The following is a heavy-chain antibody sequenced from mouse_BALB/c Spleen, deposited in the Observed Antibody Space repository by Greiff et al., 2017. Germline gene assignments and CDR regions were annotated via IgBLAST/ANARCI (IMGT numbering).Heavy chain of an antibody. CDR3: ARSYYDYEGFAY. J-gene: IGHJ3*01. CDR2: IWSGGST. D-gene: IGHD2-4*01. Sequence: VQLQQSGPGLVQPSQSLSITCTVSGFSLTSYGVHWVRQSPGKGLEWLGVIWSGGSTDYNAAFISRLSISKDNSKSQVFFKMNSLQANDTAIYYCARSYYDYEGFAYWGQGTLVTVSA. CDR1: GFSLTSYG. V-gene: IGHV2-2*02.